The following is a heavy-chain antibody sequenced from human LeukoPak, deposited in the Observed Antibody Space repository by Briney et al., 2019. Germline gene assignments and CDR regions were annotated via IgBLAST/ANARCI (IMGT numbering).Heavy chain of an antibody. CDR2: INPNSGGT. Sequence: ASVKVSCKASGYIFTGYYMHWVRQAPGQGLEWMGWINPNSGGTNYAQKFQGRVTMTRDTSISTAYMELSRLRSDDTAVYYCATTTVTTWYFDYWGQGTLVTVSS. CDR3: ATTTVTTWYFDY. D-gene: IGHD4-17*01. V-gene: IGHV1-2*02. CDR1: GYIFTGYY. J-gene: IGHJ4*02.